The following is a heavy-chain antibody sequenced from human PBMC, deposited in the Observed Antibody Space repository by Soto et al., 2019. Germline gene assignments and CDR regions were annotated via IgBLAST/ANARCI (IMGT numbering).Heavy chain of an antibody. CDR1: GYSFTSYW. CDR3: ARFFKATGSKASFDY. J-gene: IGHJ4*02. CDR2: IDPSDSYT. D-gene: IGHD4-4*01. Sequence: GESLKISCKGSGYSFTSYWISWVRQMPGKGLEWMGRIDPSDSYTNYSPSFQGHVTISADKSISTAYLQWSSLKASDTAMYYCARFFKATGSKASFDYWGQGTLVTVSS. V-gene: IGHV5-10-1*01.